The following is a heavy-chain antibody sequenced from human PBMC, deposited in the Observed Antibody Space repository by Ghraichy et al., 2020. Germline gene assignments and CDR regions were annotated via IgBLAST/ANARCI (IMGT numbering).Heavy chain of an antibody. V-gene: IGHV4-4*02. CDR1: GDSINSNNW. CDR3: ARARDYYYYYGMDV. Sequence: SETLSLTCDVSGDSINSNNWWSWVRPSPGKGLEWIGEIYHSGSTNYKPSLKSRVTISIDKSKNQFSLKLSSVTAADTAVYYCARARDYYYYYGMDVWGQGTTVTVSS. CDR2: IYHSGST. J-gene: IGHJ6*02.